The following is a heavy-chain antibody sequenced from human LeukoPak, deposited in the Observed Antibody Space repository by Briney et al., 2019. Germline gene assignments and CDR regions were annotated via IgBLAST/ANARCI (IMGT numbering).Heavy chain of an antibody. V-gene: IGHV3-23*01. Sequence: GGSLRLSCAASGFTFSVYAMSWFRQAPGKGLEWVSAISGSDYSTYYADSVKGRFTISRDNSENTLYLQMNSLRAEDTAVYYCARDFGELDYWGQGSLVTVSS. CDR1: GFTFSVYA. J-gene: IGHJ4*02. CDR2: ISGSDYST. D-gene: IGHD3-3*01. CDR3: ARDFGELDY.